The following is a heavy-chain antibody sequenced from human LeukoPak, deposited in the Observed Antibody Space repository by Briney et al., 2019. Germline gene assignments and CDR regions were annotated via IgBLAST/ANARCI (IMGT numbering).Heavy chain of an antibody. CDR3: ARVGVYSGSHHDAFDI. Sequence: PSETLSLTRAVYGGSFSGYYWSWIRQPPGKGLEWIGEINQSGSTNYNPSLKSRVTISVDTSKNQFSLELSSVTAADTAVYYCARVGVYSGSHHDAFDIWGQGTMVTVSS. D-gene: IGHD1-26*01. J-gene: IGHJ3*02. V-gene: IGHV4-34*01. CDR2: INQSGST. CDR1: GGSFSGYY.